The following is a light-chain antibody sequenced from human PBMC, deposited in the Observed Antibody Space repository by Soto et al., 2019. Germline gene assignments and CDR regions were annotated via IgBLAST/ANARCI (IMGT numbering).Light chain of an antibody. CDR2: STS. Sequence: EIVMTQSPATLSVSPGERATLSCRASQRVSSNLAWYQQKPGQAPRLLIYSTSTRATGIPARFSGSGSGTDFTLTIGSLQSEDFAVYYCQQYNTWPYTFGQGTKLEIK. V-gene: IGKV3-15*01. CDR1: QRVSSN. J-gene: IGKJ2*01. CDR3: QQYNTWPYT.